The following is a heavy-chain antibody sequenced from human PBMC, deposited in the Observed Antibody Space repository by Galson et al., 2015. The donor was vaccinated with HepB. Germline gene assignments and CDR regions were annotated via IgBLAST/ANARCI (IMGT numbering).Heavy chain of an antibody. Sequence: SVKVSCKASGVTFSSYAISWVRQAPGQGLEWMGGIIPIFGTANYAQKFQGRVTITADESTSTAYMELSSLRSEDTAVYYCARDTYYYDSSGYLKIPRGGNAFDIWGQGTMVTVS. CDR3: ARDTYYYDSSGYLKIPRGGNAFDI. D-gene: IGHD3-22*01. CDR1: GVTFSSYA. CDR2: IIPIFGTA. V-gene: IGHV1-69*13. J-gene: IGHJ3*02.